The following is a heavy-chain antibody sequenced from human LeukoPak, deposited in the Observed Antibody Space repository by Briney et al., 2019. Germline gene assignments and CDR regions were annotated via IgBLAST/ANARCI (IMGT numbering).Heavy chain of an antibody. J-gene: IGHJ4*02. Sequence: GGSLRLSCAASGFTFSSYNMNWVRQAPGKGLEWVSYITSSSSTIYYADSVKGRFTISRDNAKNSLFLQVNSLRDEDTAVYYCARDMYYGDYDIDYWGQGTLVTVSS. D-gene: IGHD4-17*01. CDR3: ARDMYYGDYDIDY. V-gene: IGHV3-48*02. CDR2: ITSSSSTI. CDR1: GFTFSSYN.